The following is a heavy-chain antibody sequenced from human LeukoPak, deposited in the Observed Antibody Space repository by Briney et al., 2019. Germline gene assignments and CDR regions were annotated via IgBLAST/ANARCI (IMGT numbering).Heavy chain of an antibody. CDR2: MNPNSGNT. D-gene: IGHD1-26*01. Sequence: ASVKVSCKASGYTFTSYDINWVRQATGQGLEWMGWMNPNSGNTGYAQKFQGRVTMTRNTSINTAYMELSSLRSEDTAVYYCARILSQWELHLRDWGQGTLVTVSS. CDR3: ARILSQWELHLRD. J-gene: IGHJ4*02. CDR1: GYTFTSYD. V-gene: IGHV1-8*01.